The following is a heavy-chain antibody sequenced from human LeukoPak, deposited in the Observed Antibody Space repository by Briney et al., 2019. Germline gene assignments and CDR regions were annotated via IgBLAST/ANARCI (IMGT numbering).Heavy chain of an antibody. D-gene: IGHD4-11*01. Sequence: PSETLSLTCTVSGGSISSGGYYWSWIRQHPGKGLEWIGYIYYSGSTYYNPSLKSRVTISVDTSKNRFSLKLSSVTAADTAVYYCARGKGLHLFDYWGQGTLVTVSS. CDR1: GGSISSGGYY. V-gene: IGHV4-31*03. CDR3: ARGKGLHLFDY. CDR2: IYYSGST. J-gene: IGHJ4*02.